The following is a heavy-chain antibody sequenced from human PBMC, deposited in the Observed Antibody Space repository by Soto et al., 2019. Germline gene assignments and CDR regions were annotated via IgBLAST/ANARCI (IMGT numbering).Heavy chain of an antibody. V-gene: IGHV3-23*01. CDR2: ISGSGGST. CDR1: GFTFSSYA. CDR3: AKDQGQQLWATFDY. Sequence: LRLSCAASGFTFSSYAMSWVRQAPGKGLEWVSAISGSGGSTYYADSVKGRFTISRDNSKNTLYLQMNSLRAEDTAVYYCAKDQGQQLWATFDYWGQGTLVTVSS. D-gene: IGHD2-2*01. J-gene: IGHJ4*02.